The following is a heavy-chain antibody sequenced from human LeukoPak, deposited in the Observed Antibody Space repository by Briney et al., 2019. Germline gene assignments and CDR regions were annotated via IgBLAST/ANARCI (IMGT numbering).Heavy chain of an antibody. CDR1: GFTFSSYA. J-gene: IGHJ4*02. V-gene: IGHV3-23*01. CDR2: ISGSGGST. Sequence: GGSLRLSCAASGFTFSSYAMSWVRQAPGKGLEWVSAISGSGGSTYYADSVKGRFTISRDNSKNTLYLQMNSLRAEDTAVYYWAKDAVFDVVVPAAPYFDYWGQGTLVTVSS. D-gene: IGHD2-2*01. CDR3: AKDAVFDVVVPAAPYFDY.